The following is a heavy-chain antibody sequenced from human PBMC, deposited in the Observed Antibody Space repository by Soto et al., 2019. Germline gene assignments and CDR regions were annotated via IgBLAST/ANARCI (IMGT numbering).Heavy chain of an antibody. Sequence: PSETLSLTCTVSGGSISSYYWSWIRQPPGKGLEWIGYIYYSGSTNYNPSHKSRVTISVDTSKNQFSLKLSSVTAADTAVYYCARDVGAITMVRGVSYGMDVWGQGTTVTVSS. CDR2: IYYSGST. D-gene: IGHD3-10*01. V-gene: IGHV4-59*01. J-gene: IGHJ6*02. CDR1: GGSISSYY. CDR3: ARDVGAITMVRGVSYGMDV.